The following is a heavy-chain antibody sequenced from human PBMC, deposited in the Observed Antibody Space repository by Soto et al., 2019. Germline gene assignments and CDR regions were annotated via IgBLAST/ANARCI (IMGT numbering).Heavy chain of an antibody. CDR1: GFTFSSYA. D-gene: IGHD5-18*01. V-gene: IGHV3-30-3*01. CDR2: ISYDGSNK. J-gene: IGHJ4*02. Sequence: LRLSCAASGFTFSSYAMHWVRQAPGKGLEWVAVISYDGSNKYYADSVKGRFTISRDNSKNTLYLQMNSLRAEDTAVYYCARSGYSYVYYFDYWGQGTLVTVSS. CDR3: ARSGYSYVYYFDY.